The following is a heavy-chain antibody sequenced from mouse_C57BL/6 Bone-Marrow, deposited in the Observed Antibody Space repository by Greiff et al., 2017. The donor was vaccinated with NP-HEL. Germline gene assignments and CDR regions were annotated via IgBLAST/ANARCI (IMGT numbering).Heavy chain of an antibody. Sequence: QVQLQQPGAELVMPGASVKLSCKASGYTFTSYWMHWVKQRPGQGLEWIGEIDPSDSYTNYNQKFKGKSTLTVEKSSSTAYMQLSSLTSEDSAVYYCARRGLTGKDFDYWGQGTTLTVSS. D-gene: IGHD4-1*01. CDR2: IDPSDSYT. CDR3: ARRGLTGKDFDY. J-gene: IGHJ2*01. CDR1: GYTFTSYW. V-gene: IGHV1-69*01.